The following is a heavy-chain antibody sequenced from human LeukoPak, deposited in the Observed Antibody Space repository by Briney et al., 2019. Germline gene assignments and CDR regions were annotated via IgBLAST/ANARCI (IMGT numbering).Heavy chain of an antibody. V-gene: IGHV4-30-2*01. Sequence: PSETLSLTCTVSGGSLSNYYWSWIRQPPGKGLEWIGYIYHSGSTYYNPSLKSRVTISVDRSKNQFSLKLSSVTAADTAVYYCARGPKSPAAFDYWGQGTLVTVSS. D-gene: IGHD2-2*01. CDR2: IYHSGST. CDR3: ARGPKSPAAFDY. CDR1: GGSLSNYY. J-gene: IGHJ4*02.